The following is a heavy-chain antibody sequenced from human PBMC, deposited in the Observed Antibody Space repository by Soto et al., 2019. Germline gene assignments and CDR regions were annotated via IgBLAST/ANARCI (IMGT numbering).Heavy chain of an antibody. V-gene: IGHV4-4*07. J-gene: IGHJ4*02. CDR1: GGSISNYY. CDR2: IDTSGST. CDR3: ARGGKXXXXXPFDY. D-gene: IGHD6-13*01. Sequence: SETLSLTCTVSGGSISNYYCKWIRQPAGKGLEWIGRIDTSGSTTYSPSLKSRVTMSVDTSKQEFSLKLSSVTAADTALYYCARGGKXXXXXPFDYWGRGALVXVS.